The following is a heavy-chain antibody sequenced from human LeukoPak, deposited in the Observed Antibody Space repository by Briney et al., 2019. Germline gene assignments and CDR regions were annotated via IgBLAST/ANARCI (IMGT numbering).Heavy chain of an antibody. Sequence: SETLSLTCTVSGGSINSYYWSWIRQPPGKGLEYIGYIYYTGSTNYNPSLKSRVTISVDTSKNQFSLKLSSVTAADTAVYYCVRDVDSGTCHLGYVWGKGTTVTVSS. CDR2: IYYTGST. V-gene: IGHV4-59*01. CDR3: VRDVDSGTCHLGYV. CDR1: GGSINSYY. J-gene: IGHJ6*04. D-gene: IGHD1-26*01.